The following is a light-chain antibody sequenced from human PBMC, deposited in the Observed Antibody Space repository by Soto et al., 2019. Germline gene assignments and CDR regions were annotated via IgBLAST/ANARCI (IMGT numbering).Light chain of an antibody. V-gene: IGKV3D-15*01. CDR2: GAS. CDR1: QSVSSSH. J-gene: IGKJ1*01. Sequence: PGERAPLSCRASQSVSSSHLAWYQQKPGQAPRLLIYGASTRATGIPARFSGIGSGTEFTLTISSLQSEDFAVYYCQQYNNWPLSFGQGTKVDI. CDR3: QQYNNWPLS.